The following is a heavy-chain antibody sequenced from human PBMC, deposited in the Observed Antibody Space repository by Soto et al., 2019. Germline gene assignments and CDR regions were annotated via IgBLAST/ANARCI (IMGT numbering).Heavy chain of an antibody. D-gene: IGHD3-9*01. CDR3: ARDRDYDILTGTFWFDP. J-gene: IGHJ5*02. Sequence: GASVKVSCKASGYTFTSYGISWVRQAPGQGLEWMGWISAYNGNTNYAQKIQGRVTMTTDTSTSTAYMELRSLRSDDTAVYYCARDRDYDILTGTFWFDPWGQGTLVTVSS. CDR2: ISAYNGNT. V-gene: IGHV1-18*01. CDR1: GYTFTSYG.